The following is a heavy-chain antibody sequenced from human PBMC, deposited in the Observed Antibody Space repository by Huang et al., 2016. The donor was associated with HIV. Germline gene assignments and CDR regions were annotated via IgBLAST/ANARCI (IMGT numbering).Heavy chain of an antibody. Sequence: QVQLVESGGGVVQPGRSLRLSCAASRFTFSNYAMHWVRQAPGKGVEWVAVISYDGSNKYYADSVKCRFNISRDNSKNTLYLQMNSLRAEDTAVYYCARDLWLRDLYYYYYMDVWGKGTTVTVSS. CDR1: RFTFSNYA. D-gene: IGHD5-12*01. CDR2: ISYDGSNK. CDR3: ARDLWLRDLYYYYYMDV. V-gene: IGHV3-30-3*01. J-gene: IGHJ6*03.